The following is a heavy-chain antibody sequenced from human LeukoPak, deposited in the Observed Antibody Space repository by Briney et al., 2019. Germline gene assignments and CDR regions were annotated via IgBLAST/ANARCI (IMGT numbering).Heavy chain of an antibody. CDR2: IYYTGTT. CDR3: ARISSSWPLNWFDP. V-gene: IGHV4-61*01. D-gene: IGHD6-13*01. J-gene: IGHJ5*02. CDR1: GGSISSGSYY. Sequence: PSETLSLTCAVSGGSISSGSYYWSWIRQPPGKGLEWIAYIYYTGTTNYNPSLQSRVTISVDTSKNQFSLKLSSVTAADTAVYYCARISSSWPLNWFDPWGQGTLVTVSS.